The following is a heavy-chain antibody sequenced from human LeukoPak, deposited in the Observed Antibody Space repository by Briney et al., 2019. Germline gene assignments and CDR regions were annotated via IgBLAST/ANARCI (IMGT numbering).Heavy chain of an antibody. J-gene: IGHJ4*02. CDR2: INHSGST. V-gene: IGHV4-34*01. CDR1: GGSFSGYY. CDR3: ARRFSGRSQNFDY. Sequence: SETLSLTCAVYGGSFSGYYWSWIRQPPGKGLEWIGEINHSGSTNYNPSLKSRVTISVDTSKNQFSLKLSSVTAADTVVYYCARRFSGRSQNFDYWGQGTLVTVSS. D-gene: IGHD1-26*01.